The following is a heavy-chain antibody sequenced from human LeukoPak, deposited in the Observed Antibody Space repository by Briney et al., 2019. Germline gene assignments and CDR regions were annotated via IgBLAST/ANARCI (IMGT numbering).Heavy chain of an antibody. V-gene: IGHV4-59*08. D-gene: IGHD6-13*01. J-gene: IGHJ6*02. CDR3: ARSAAGVYYYYYGMDV. Sequence: SETLSLTCTVSGGSISSYYWSWIRQPPGKGLEWIGYIYYSGSTNYNPSLKSRVTISVDTSKNQLSLKLSSVTAADTAVYYCARSAAGVYYYYYGMDVWGQGTTVTVSS. CDR1: GGSISSYY. CDR2: IYYSGST.